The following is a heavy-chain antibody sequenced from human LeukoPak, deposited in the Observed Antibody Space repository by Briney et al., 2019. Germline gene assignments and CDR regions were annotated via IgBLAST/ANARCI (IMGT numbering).Heavy chain of an antibody. D-gene: IGHD3-3*01. V-gene: IGHV3-23*01. Sequence: GGSLRLSCAASGFTFSGYAMSWVRQAPGKGLEWVSAISGSGGSTYYADSVKGRFTISRDNSKNTLYLKMNSLRAEDTAVYYCASIPVAYDFWSGYEDAFDIWGQGTMVTVSS. J-gene: IGHJ3*02. CDR3: ASIPVAYDFWSGYEDAFDI. CDR1: GFTFSGYA. CDR2: ISGSGGST.